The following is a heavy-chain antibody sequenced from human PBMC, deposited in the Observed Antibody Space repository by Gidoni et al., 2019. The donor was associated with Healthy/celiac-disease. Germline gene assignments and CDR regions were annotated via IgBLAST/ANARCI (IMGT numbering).Heavy chain of an antibody. D-gene: IGHD3-22*01. V-gene: IGHV3-23*01. Sequence: EVQLLESGGGLVQPGGSLRLPCAASGFPFSSYAMSWVRQAPGKGLEWVSAISGSGGSTYYADSVKGRFTISRDNSKNTLYLQMNSLRAEDTAVYYCAKGPITMIVVVITPFDYWGQGTLVTVSS. CDR2: ISGSGGST. J-gene: IGHJ4*02. CDR3: AKGPITMIVVVITPFDY. CDR1: GFPFSSYA.